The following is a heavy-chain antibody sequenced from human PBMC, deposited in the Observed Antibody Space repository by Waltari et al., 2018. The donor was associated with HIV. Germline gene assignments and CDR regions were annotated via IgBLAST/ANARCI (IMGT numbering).Heavy chain of an antibody. Sequence: DVQLVESGGGLVQPGGSLRLSCVASGFTVTGSWMHWVRQVPGKGPVWVSRMSLDGTTVYADSVKGRFTISRDNAKNTLYLQMNTLRAEDTAVYYCARDRYAGGWFGYWGQGTLVTVSS. CDR1: GFTVTGSW. J-gene: IGHJ4*02. V-gene: IGHV3-74*01. CDR3: ARDRYAGGWFGY. D-gene: IGHD3-16*01. CDR2: MSLDGTT.